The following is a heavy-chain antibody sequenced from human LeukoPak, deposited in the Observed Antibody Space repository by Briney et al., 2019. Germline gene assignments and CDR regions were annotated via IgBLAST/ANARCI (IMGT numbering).Heavy chain of an antibody. D-gene: IGHD4-17*01. CDR2: ISAYNGDT. J-gene: IGHJ4*02. CDR1: GYTFTSYG. V-gene: IGHV1-18*01. CDR3: ARGRKDYGDYYFDY. Sequence: ASVKVSRKASGYTFTSYGISWVRLAPGQGLEWMGWISAYNGDTNYAQKLQDRVTMTTDTSTSTAYMELRSLRSDDTAVYYCARGRKDYGDYYFDYWGQGILVTVSS.